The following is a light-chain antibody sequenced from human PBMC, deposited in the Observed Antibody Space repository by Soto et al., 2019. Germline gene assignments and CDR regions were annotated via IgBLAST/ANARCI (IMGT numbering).Light chain of an antibody. CDR1: QGISSA. J-gene: IGKJ5*01. Sequence: AIQLTQSPSSLSASVGDRVTITCRASQGISSALAWYQQKPGKAPKLLIYDASSLESGVPSRFSGSGSGTDFTLTIGRLEPEDFAVYYCQQYGSSPRTFGQGTRLEIK. CDR3: QQYGSSPRT. V-gene: IGKV1-13*02. CDR2: DAS.